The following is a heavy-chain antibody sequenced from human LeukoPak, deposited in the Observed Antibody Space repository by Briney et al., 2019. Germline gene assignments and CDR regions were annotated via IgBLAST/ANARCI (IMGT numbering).Heavy chain of an antibody. J-gene: IGHJ3*02. CDR1: GFTFSSYS. V-gene: IGHV3-48*01. Sequence: GGSLRLSCAASGFTFSSYSMNWVRQAPGKGLEWVSYISSRSRTIYYADSVKGRFTISRDNAKNSLYLQMNSLRAEDTAVYYCARARSSYGYGDAFDIWGQGTMVTVSS. CDR2: ISSRSRTI. CDR3: ARARSSYGYGDAFDI. D-gene: IGHD5-18*01.